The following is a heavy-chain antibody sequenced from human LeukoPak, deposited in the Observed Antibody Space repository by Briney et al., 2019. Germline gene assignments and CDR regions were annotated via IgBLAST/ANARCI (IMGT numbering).Heavy chain of an antibody. CDR1: GFTFSSYG. J-gene: IGHJ4*02. V-gene: IGHV3-23*01. Sequence: GGSLRLSCAASGFTFSSYGMSWVRQAPGKGLEWVSAISGSGGSTYYADSVKGRFTISRDNSKNTLYLQMNSLRAEDTAVYYCANVKWELRAFDYWGQGTLVTVSS. CDR3: ANVKWELRAFDY. CDR2: ISGSGGST. D-gene: IGHD1-26*01.